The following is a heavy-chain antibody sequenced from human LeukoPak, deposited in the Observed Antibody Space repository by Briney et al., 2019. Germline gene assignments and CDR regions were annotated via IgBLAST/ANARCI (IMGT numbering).Heavy chain of an antibody. D-gene: IGHD1-26*01. V-gene: IGHV1-8*01. CDR1: GYTFTSYD. CDR3: ARFVGATGNGGY. CDR2: MNPNSGNT. J-gene: IGHJ4*02. Sequence: ASVKVSCKASGYTFTSYDINWVRQATGQGLEWMGWMNPNSGNTGYAQKFQGRVTMTRNTSISTAYMELSSLRSEDTAVYYCARFVGATGNGGYWGQGTLVTVSS.